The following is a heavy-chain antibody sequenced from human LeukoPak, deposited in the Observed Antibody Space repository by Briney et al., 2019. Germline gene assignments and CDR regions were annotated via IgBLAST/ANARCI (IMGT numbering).Heavy chain of an antibody. J-gene: IGHJ4*02. Sequence: SETLSLTCTVSGGSISSYYWSWIRQPPGKGLEWIGYIYYTGSTNYNPSLKSRVTISVDTSKNQFSLELSSVTAADTAVYYCARVRFGNTPHPIDYWGQGTLVTVSS. CDR1: GGSISSYY. CDR2: IYYTGST. CDR3: ARVRFGNTPHPIDY. V-gene: IGHV4-59*01. D-gene: IGHD3-16*01.